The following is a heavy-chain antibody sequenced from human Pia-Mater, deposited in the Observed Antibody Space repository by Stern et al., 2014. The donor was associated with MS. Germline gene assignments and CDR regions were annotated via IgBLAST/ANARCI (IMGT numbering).Heavy chain of an antibody. D-gene: IGHD6-19*01. CDR2: INTNTGNP. V-gene: IGHV7-4-1*02. Sequence: QVQLVQSGSEMRKPGASVKISCKASGYSFNRYAMEWVRQAPGLGLEWLGWINTNTGNPTYAQGFTGRLGFSLDTSVNTAYLQISSLKAEDTAVYYCARPITGADHAFDYWGQGTLVTVSS. J-gene: IGHJ4*02. CDR3: ARPITGADHAFDY. CDR1: GYSFNRYA.